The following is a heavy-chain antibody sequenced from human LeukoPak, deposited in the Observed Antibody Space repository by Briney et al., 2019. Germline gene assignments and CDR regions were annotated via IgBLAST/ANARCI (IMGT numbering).Heavy chain of an antibody. Sequence: SVKVSCKASGGTFSSYAISWVRQAPGQGLEWMGGIIPIFGTANYAQKFQGRVTITTDESTSTAYMELSSLRSEDTAVYYCARAIAPRNNYYYYYMDVWGKGTTVTVSS. J-gene: IGHJ6*03. V-gene: IGHV1-69*05. CDR2: IIPIFGTA. CDR1: GGTFSSYA. CDR3: ARAIAPRNNYYYYYMDV. D-gene: IGHD2/OR15-2a*01.